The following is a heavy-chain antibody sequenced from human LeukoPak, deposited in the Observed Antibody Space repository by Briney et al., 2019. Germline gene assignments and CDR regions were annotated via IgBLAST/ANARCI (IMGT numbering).Heavy chain of an antibody. J-gene: IGHJ4*02. V-gene: IGHV1-69*06. D-gene: IGHD4-17*01. CDR1: GGTFSSYA. CDR3: AKGYMTTVTTSLDS. Sequence: GASVKVSCKASGGTFSSYAISWVRQAPGQGLEWMGGIIPIFGTANHAQRFQGRVTITADKSTSTAYMVLSSLRSEDTAVYYCAKGYMTTVTTSLDSWGQGTLVTVSS. CDR2: IIPIFGTA.